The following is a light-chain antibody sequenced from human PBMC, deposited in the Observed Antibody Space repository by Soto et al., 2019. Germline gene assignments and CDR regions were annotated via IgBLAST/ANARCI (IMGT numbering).Light chain of an antibody. CDR1: QAISIY. CDR3: QKYSSAPPT. Sequence: DIQMTQSPSSLSTSVGDRVTITCRASQAISIYLAWDQQKPGKVPKLLIYAASTLQSGVPSRFSGSGSGTDFTLTISSLQPEDVATYSCQKYSSAPPTFGQGTKVEI. V-gene: IGKV1-27*01. CDR2: AAS. J-gene: IGKJ1*01.